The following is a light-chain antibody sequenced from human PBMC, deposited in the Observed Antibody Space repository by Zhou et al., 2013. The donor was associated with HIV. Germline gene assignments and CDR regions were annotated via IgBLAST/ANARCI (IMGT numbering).Light chain of an antibody. Sequence: EIVMTQSPATLSVSPGERATLSCRASQSVSSNLAWYQQKPGQAPRLLIYGASTRATGIPARFSGSGSGTDFTLTISRLEPEDFAVYYCHQYGSSIPTFGQGTKVEIK. V-gene: IGKV3-15*01. J-gene: IGKJ1*01. CDR3: HQYGSSIPT. CDR1: QSVSSN. CDR2: GAS.